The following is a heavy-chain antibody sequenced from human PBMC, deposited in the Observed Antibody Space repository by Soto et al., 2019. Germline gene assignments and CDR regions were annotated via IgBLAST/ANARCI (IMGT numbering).Heavy chain of an antibody. CDR1: GFTFTTCW. Sequence: EVQLVESGGGLVQPGGSLRLSCEASGFTFTTCWMTWVRQAPGKGLEWVSAISGSGGSTYYADSVKGRFTISRDNSKNTLYLQMNSLRAEDTAVYYCAKCRSDIVVVRNYYYGMDVWGQGTTVTVSS. J-gene: IGHJ6*02. V-gene: IGHV3-23*04. CDR2: ISGSGGST. CDR3: AKCRSDIVVVRNYYYGMDV. D-gene: IGHD2-2*01.